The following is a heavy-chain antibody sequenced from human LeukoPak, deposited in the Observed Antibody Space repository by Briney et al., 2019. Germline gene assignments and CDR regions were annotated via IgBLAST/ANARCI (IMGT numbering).Heavy chain of an antibody. V-gene: IGHV3-23*01. J-gene: IGHJ4*02. CDR1: GFTFDPYA. D-gene: IGHD2-21*02. CDR2: ISGRDDTTYYTDSPEGST. Sequence: GRSLRLSCAASGFTFDPYAMHWVRQAPGKGLQWVSGISGRDDTTYYTDSPEGSTYYTNSAEGRFTISRDNSKNTVYLQIDSLGVEDTAVYYCAKCMSATGVCLNFDSWGQGILVTVSS. CDR3: AKCMSATGVCLNFDS.